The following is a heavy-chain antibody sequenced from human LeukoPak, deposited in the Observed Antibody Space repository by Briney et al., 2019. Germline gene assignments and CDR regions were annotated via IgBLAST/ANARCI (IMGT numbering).Heavy chain of an antibody. Sequence: SETLSLTCSVSGASFSSGSYYWGWIRQPPGKGLEWIGYIYFSGSTNYNPSLTNPSLKSRVTISVDTSKNQFSLKLSSVTAADTAVYYCARRVELELQYAFDIWGQGTMVTVSS. CDR1: GASFSSGSYY. V-gene: IGHV4-61*01. D-gene: IGHD1-7*01. CDR3: ARRVELELQYAFDI. CDR2: IYFSGST. J-gene: IGHJ3*02.